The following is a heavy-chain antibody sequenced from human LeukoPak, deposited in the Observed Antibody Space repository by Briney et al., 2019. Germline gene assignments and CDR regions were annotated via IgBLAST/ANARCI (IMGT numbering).Heavy chain of an antibody. CDR3: VKERGALRENYYMDV. CDR2: IAGSGVSR. CDR1: GFPFSVYE. V-gene: IGHV3-23*01. Sequence: QTGGSLRLSCVVSGFPFSVYEMNWVRQAPGKGLEWVSIAGSGVSRLYGDSVKGRFTISRDNSKNMLYLQMNSLRADDTAVYYCVKERGALRENYYMDVWGKGTTVIVSS. J-gene: IGHJ6*03.